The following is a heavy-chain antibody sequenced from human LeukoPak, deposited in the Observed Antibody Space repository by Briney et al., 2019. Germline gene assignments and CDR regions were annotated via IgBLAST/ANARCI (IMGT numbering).Heavy chain of an antibody. D-gene: IGHD3-10*01. CDR1: GFTFSSYA. J-gene: IGHJ5*02. Sequence: PGGSLRLSCAASGFTFSSYAMHWGRQAPGKGLEWVAVLSYDGSNNYYADSVKGRLTISRDNSKNTLYLQMNSLRAEDTAVYYCARDGHVEYGSGSYYNVIGRWFDPWGQGTLVTVSS. CDR2: LSYDGSNN. V-gene: IGHV3-30-3*01. CDR3: ARDGHVEYGSGSYYNVIGRWFDP.